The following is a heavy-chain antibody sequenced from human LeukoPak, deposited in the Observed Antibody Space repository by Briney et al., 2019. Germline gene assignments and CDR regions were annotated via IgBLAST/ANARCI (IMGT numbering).Heavy chain of an antibody. CDR1: GYMFSSYG. V-gene: IGHV1-18*01. J-gene: IGHJ4*02. CDR3: ARDVSHRLFYDSSGYYILFDY. D-gene: IGHD3-22*01. Sequence: ASVKVSCKASGYMFSSYGISWVRQAPGQGLEWMGRISANNGNANYAQKLQGRVTMTRDTSTSTAYMELRSLRSDDTAVYYCARDVSHRLFYDSSGYYILFDYWGQGTLVTVSS. CDR2: ISANNGNA.